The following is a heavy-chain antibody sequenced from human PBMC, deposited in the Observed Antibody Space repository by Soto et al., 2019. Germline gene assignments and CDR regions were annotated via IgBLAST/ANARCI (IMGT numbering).Heavy chain of an antibody. V-gene: IGHV3-73*02. J-gene: IGHJ4*02. CDR3: TRPDVLSDCGGDCYSFGY. Sequence: EVQLVESGGGLVQPGGSLKLSCAASGFTFSGSAMHWVRQASGKGLEWVGRIRSKANSYATAYAASVKGRFTISRDDSKNTAYLQMNSLKTEDTAVYYCTRPDVLSDCGGDCYSFGYWGQETLVTVSS. D-gene: IGHD2-21*02. CDR1: GFTFSGSA. CDR2: IRSKANSYAT.